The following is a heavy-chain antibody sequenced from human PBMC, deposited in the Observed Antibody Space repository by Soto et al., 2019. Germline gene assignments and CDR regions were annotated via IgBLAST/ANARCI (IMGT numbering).Heavy chain of an antibody. Sequence: PGESLKISCAASGFTFSDYAMHWVRHVPGQGLEWVAVISFDGNIKYDADSVKGRFTISRDNSKNTLFLQMDSLKGEDTAVYSCARAPRRYCTSLSCLGLYGLDVWGQGTAVTVSS. V-gene: IGHV3-30-3*01. CDR3: ARAPRRYCTSLSCLGLYGLDV. J-gene: IGHJ6*02. D-gene: IGHD2-8*01. CDR2: ISFDGNIK. CDR1: GFTFSDYA.